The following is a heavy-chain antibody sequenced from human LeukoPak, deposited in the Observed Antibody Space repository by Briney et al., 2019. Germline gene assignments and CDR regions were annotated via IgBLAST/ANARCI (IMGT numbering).Heavy chain of an antibody. CDR1: GGSISSYY. D-gene: IGHD3-22*01. J-gene: IGHJ4*02. CDR2: IYYSGST. Sequence: PSETLSLTCTVSGGSISSYYWSWIRQPPGKGLEWIGYIYYSGSTNYNPSLKSRVTISVDTSKNQFSLKLSSVTAADTAVYYCARVWGSRYYGSSGYSYDYWGQGTMVTVSS. CDR3: ARVWGSRYYGSSGYSYDY. V-gene: IGHV4-59*01.